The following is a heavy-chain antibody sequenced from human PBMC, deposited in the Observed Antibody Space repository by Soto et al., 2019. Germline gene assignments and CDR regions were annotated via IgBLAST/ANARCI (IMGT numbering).Heavy chain of an antibody. CDR3: ARLHHGRPVDY. V-gene: IGHV5-51*01. CDR1: GYSFTSYW. CDR2: IYPGDSDT. Sequence: GESLKSSGKGSGYSFTSYWICCCLQTPVKGLEWMGIIYPGDSDTRYSPSFQGQVTISADKSISTAYLQWSSLKASDTAMYYCARLHHGRPVDYWGQGTLVTVSS. J-gene: IGHJ4*02.